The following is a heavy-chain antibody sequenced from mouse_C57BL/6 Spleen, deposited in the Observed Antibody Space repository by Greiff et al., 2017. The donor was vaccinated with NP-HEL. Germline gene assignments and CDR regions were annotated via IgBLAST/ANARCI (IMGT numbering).Heavy chain of an antibody. CDR3: ARSPPNWDDYAMDY. J-gene: IGHJ4*01. CDR1: GYAFTNYL. D-gene: IGHD4-1*01. V-gene: IGHV1-54*01. Sequence: VHLVESGAELVRPGTSVKVSCKASGYAFTNYLIEWVKQRPGQGLEWIGVINPGSGGTNYNEKFKGKATLTADKSSSTAYMQLSSLTSEDSAVYFCARSPPNWDDYAMDYWGKGTSVTVAS. CDR2: INPGSGGT.